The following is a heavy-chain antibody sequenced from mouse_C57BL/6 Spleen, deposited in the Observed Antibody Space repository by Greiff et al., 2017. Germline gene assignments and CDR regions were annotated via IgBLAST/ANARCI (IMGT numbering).Heavy chain of an antibody. CDR3: ARGWYGNYGGYAMDY. J-gene: IGHJ4*01. D-gene: IGHD2-10*02. V-gene: IGHV1-82*01. CDR1: GYEFSSSW. CDR2: IYPGDGDT. Sequence: VQLQQSGPELVKPGASVKISCKASGYEFSSSWMNWVKQRPGKGLEWIGRIYPGDGDTNYNGKFKGKATLTADKSSSTAYMQLSSLTSEDSAVYFWARGWYGNYGGYAMDYWGQGTSVTVSS.